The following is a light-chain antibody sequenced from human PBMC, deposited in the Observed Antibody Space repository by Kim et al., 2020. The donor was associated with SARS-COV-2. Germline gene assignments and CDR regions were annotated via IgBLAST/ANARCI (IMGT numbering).Light chain of an antibody. CDR1: QGIGTT. J-gene: IGKJ5*01. Sequence: GDRVTITCRASQGIGTTLAWYQQKAGKAPNLLIYAASALQSGVPLRFSGSGSGTDFTLTISGLQPDDFATYYCQQLTDYPISFGQGTRLEI. CDR3: QQLTDYPIS. CDR2: AAS. V-gene: IGKV1D-13*01.